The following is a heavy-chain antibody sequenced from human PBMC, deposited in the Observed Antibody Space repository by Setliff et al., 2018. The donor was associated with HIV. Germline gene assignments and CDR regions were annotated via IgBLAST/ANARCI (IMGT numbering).Heavy chain of an antibody. V-gene: IGHV3-30*18. Sequence: PWRSLRLSCAATGFTFSSYVLHWVRQAPGKGLEWVAVMSTDGGIKIYADSVQGRFTISRDNSKNTLYLQMNSLRVEDTAVYYCAKDLLASFGEPYPPTANWFDPWGQGTLVTVSS. J-gene: IGHJ5*02. CDR2: MSTDGGIK. D-gene: IGHD3-10*01. CDR3: AKDLLASFGEPYPPTANWFDP. CDR1: GFTFSSYV.